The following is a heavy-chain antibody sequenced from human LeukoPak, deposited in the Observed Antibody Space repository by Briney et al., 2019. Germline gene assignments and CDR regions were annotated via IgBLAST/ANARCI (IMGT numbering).Heavy chain of an antibody. CDR3: ARGRKGDTYYYDSSGYYYLDY. Sequence: SVKVSCKASGGTFSSYAISWVRQAPGQGLEWMGGIIPIFGTANCAQKFQGRVTITADESTSTAYMELSSLRSENTAVYYCARGRKGDTYYYDSSGYYYLDYWGQGTLVTVSS. CDR1: GGTFSSYA. D-gene: IGHD3-22*01. CDR2: IIPIFGTA. J-gene: IGHJ4*02. V-gene: IGHV1-69*01.